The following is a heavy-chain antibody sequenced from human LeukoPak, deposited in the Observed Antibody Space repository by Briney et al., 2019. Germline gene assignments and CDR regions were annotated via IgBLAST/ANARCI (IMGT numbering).Heavy chain of an antibody. V-gene: IGHV3-30*18. D-gene: IGHD6-13*01. CDR1: GFTLSSYG. J-gene: IGHJ4*02. Sequence: PGRSLRLSCAGSGFTLSSYGMHWVRQAPGKGLEWVAVISNDGDKKYYADSVKGRFTISRDNSKNTLHLQMNSLRTEDTAVYYCAKTGSSSWGYFDYWGQGTLVTVSS. CDR3: AKTGSSSWGYFDY. CDR2: ISNDGDKK.